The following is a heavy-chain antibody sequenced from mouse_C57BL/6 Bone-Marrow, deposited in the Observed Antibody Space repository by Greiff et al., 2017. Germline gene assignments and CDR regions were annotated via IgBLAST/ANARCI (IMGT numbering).Heavy chain of an antibody. J-gene: IGHJ3*01. CDR1: GYTFTSYW. D-gene: IGHD1-1*01. V-gene: IGHV1-64*01. Sequence: QVQLQQSGAELVKPGASVKLSCKASGYTFTSYWMHWVKQRPGQGLEWIGMIHPNSGSTNYNEKFKSKATLTVDKSSSTAYMQLSSLTSEDSAVYYCAGGVHGSPPFAYWGQGTLVTVSA. CDR2: IHPNSGST. CDR3: AGGVHGSPPFAY.